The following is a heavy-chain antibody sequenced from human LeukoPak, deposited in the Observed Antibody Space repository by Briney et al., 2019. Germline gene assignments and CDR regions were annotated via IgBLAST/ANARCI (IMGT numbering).Heavy chain of an antibody. CDR3: ARVSSSWYQDWYFDL. J-gene: IGHJ2*01. CDR1: GGSISTYY. CDR2: IDTSGNT. Sequence: PSETLSLTCTVSGGSISTYYWSWIRQPAGKGLEWIGRIDTSGNTNYKPSLKSRVTMSVDTSKNQFSLKLSSVTAADTAVYYCARVSSSWYQDWYFDLWGRGTLVTVSS. V-gene: IGHV4-4*07. D-gene: IGHD6-13*01.